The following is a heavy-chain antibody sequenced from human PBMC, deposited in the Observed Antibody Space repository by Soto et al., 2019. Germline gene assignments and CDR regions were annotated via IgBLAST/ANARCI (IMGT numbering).Heavy chain of an antibody. D-gene: IGHD3-10*01. V-gene: IGHV3-74*01. CDR3: TRGPRPISTGTGAY. CDR1: GFIFKMYW. J-gene: IGHJ4*02. CDR2: IYNDGSYT. Sequence: EVQLVESGGGLVPPGGSVRLSCAASGFIFKMYWMHWVRQTPGKGLVWISRIYNDGSYTDYADSVKGRFTISRDNVNDTLSLQMNNLRAEDSGMYYCTRGPRPISTGTGAYWGPGTQVTVSS.